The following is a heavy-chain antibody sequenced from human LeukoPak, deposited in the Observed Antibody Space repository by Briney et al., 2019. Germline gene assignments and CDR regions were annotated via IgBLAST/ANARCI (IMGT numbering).Heavy chain of an antibody. CDR2: IIPILGIA. D-gene: IGHD6-19*01. Sequence: SVKVSCKASGGTFSSYAISWVRQAPGQGLEWMGRIIPILGIANYAQKFQGRVTITADKSTSTAYMELSSLRSEDTAAYYCARGASGRVYYYGMDVWGQGTTVTVSS. CDR3: ARGASGRVYYYGMDV. V-gene: IGHV1-69*04. J-gene: IGHJ6*02. CDR1: GGTFSSYA.